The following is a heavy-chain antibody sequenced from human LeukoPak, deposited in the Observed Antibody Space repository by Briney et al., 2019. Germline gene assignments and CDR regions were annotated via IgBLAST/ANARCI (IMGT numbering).Heavy chain of an antibody. V-gene: IGHV3-72*01. CDR1: GFTFSDHY. Sequence: PGGSLRLSCAASGFTFSDHYMDWVRQAPGKGLEWVGRTRNKANSYTTEYAASVKGGFTISRDDSKNSLYLQMNSLKTEDTAVYYCAREGSAAFDIWGQGTMVTVSS. CDR2: TRNKANSYTT. CDR3: AREGSAAFDI. J-gene: IGHJ3*02.